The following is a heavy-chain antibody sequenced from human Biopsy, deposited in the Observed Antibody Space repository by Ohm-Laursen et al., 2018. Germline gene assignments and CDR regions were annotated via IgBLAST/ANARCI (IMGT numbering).Heavy chain of an antibody. CDR3: ARDRYYGSESYYSHYNMDV. CDR2: ICYDGSNK. J-gene: IGHJ6*02. Sequence: SLRLSCTASGFTFSSYGIHWVRQAPGKGLGWVAVICYDGSNKYSADSVKGRFSISRDNSKNTVYLKMNSLRAADTAVYYCARDRYYGSESYYSHYNMDVWGQGTTVSVSS. V-gene: IGHV3-33*01. D-gene: IGHD3-10*01. CDR1: GFTFSSYG.